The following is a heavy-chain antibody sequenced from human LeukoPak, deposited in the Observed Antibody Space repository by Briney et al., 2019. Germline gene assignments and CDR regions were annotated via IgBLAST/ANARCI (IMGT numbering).Heavy chain of an antibody. CDR1: GYTFTSYA. J-gene: IGHJ4*02. CDR2: INAGNGNT. Sequence: ASVKVSCKGSGYTFTSYAMHWVRQAPGQKLGWMGWINAGNGNTKYSQKFQGRVTITRDTSASTAYMELSSLRSEDTAVYYCASVLLDYGDYVFDYWGQGTLVTVSS. CDR3: ASVLLDYGDYVFDY. D-gene: IGHD4-17*01. V-gene: IGHV1-3*01.